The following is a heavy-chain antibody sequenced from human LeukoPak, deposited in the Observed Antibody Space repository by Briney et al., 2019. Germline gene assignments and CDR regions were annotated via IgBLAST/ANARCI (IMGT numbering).Heavy chain of an antibody. J-gene: IGHJ4*02. Sequence: GASVKVSCKASGYTFTDSYIHWVRQAPGQRLEWMGWIIPDSGGTNYAQKFQGRVTVTRDTSISTAYMELSRLRSDDTAVYYCARDLGCSRTSCYYASDYWGQGTLLTVSS. D-gene: IGHD2-2*01. CDR1: GYTFTDSY. CDR2: IIPDSGGT. V-gene: IGHV1-2*02. CDR3: ARDLGCSRTSCYYASDY.